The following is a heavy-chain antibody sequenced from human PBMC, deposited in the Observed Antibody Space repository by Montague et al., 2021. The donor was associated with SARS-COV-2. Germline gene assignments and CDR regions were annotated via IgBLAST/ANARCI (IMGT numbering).Heavy chain of an antibody. D-gene: IGHD3-10*01. V-gene: IGHV3-21*01. CDR1: GFTFSSYS. J-gene: IGHJ3*02. CDR2: ISSSSSYI. Sequence: SLRLSCAASGFTFSSYSMNWVRQAPGKGLEWVSSISSSSSYIYYADSVKGRFTISRDNVKNSLYLQMNSLRAEDTAVYYCARDTGLLWFGKDAFDIWGQGTMVTVSS. CDR3: ARDTGLLWFGKDAFDI.